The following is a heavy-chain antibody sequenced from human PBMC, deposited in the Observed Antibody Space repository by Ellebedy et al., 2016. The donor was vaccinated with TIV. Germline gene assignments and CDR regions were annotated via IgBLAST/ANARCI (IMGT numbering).Heavy chain of an antibody. J-gene: IGHJ6*02. D-gene: IGHD2-2*01. CDR1: GDSVSSNSAA. Sequence: SQTLSLTCVISGDSVSSNSAAWNWIRQSPSRGLEWLGRTYYRSKWYNDYAVSVKSRITINPDTSKNQFSLQLNSVTPEDTAVYYCARGMPGKGYHYHYGMDVWGQGTTVTVSS. V-gene: IGHV6-1*01. CDR2: TYYRSKWYN. CDR3: ARGMPGKGYHYHYGMDV.